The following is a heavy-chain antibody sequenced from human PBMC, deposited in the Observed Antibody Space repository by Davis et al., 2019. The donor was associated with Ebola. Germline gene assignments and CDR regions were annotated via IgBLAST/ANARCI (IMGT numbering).Heavy chain of an antibody. CDR3: ARGTDWIDAYAFDI. Sequence: AASVKLSCKASAGTFSSYAISWVRQAPGQGLEWMGGIIPIFGTANYAQKFQGRVTITADESTSTAYMKLSSLTSEDTAVYYCARGTDWIDAYAFDIWGQGTMVTVSS. D-gene: IGHD2-21*01. CDR1: AGTFSSYA. J-gene: IGHJ3*02. CDR2: IIPIFGTA. V-gene: IGHV1-69*13.